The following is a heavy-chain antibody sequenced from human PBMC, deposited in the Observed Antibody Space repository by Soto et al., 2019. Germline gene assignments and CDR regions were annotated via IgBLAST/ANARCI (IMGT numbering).Heavy chain of an antibody. Sequence: SETLSLTCTVSGDTISNYYWSWIRQPPGKGVEWIGYMYYTGSTNYNPSLKSRVTISVDKSKNQFSLKLNSMTAADTAVYYCARDVRVYSSSSVGGYYYYAMDVWGQGTTVTVS. J-gene: IGHJ6*02. V-gene: IGHV4-59*01. CDR3: ARDVRVYSSSSVGGYYYYAMDV. D-gene: IGHD6-6*01. CDR2: MYYTGST. CDR1: GDTISNYY.